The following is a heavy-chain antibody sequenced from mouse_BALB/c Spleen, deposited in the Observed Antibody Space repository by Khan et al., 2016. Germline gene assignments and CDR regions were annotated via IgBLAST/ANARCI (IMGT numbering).Heavy chain of an antibody. J-gene: IGHJ1*01. Sequence: EVQLLETGGGLVQPGGSRGLSCEGSGFTFSGFWMSWVRQTPGKTLEWIGDINSDGSAINYAPSIKDRFTIFRDNDKSTLYLRMSNVRSEDTTTYFWMSYVCYYWYFDGWGAGTTATVSS. CDR1: GFTFSGFW. CDR2: INSDGSAI. CDR3: MSYVCYYWYFDG. V-gene: IGHV11-2*02.